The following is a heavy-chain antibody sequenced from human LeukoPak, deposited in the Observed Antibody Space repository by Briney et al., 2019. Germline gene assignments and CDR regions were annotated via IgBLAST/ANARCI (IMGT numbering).Heavy chain of an antibody. CDR3: ARGLYSSSWYGWFDP. J-gene: IGHJ5*02. CDR1: GGSISSCY. D-gene: IGHD6-13*01. V-gene: IGHV4-59*01. CDR2: IYYSGST. Sequence: PSEILSLTCTVSGGSISSCYWSWIRQPPGKGLEWIGYIYYSGSTNYNPSLKSRVTISVDTSKNQFSLKLSSATAADTAVYYCARGLYSSSWYGWFDPWGQGTLVTVSS.